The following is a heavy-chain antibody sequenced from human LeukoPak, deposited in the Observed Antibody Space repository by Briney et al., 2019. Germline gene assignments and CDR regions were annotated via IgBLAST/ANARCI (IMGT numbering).Heavy chain of an antibody. V-gene: IGHV3-23*01. Sequence: GALRLSCAGSGFIFSNYAMSWVRQAPGQGLEWVSTISNSGDATFYADAVKGRFTISRDNSKNTLYLQMNSLRAEDTAVYYCAKDRDRAPDYWGQGTLVTVSS. J-gene: IGHJ4*02. CDR2: ISNSGDAT. CDR3: AKDRDRAPDY. D-gene: IGHD3-10*01. CDR1: GFIFSNYA.